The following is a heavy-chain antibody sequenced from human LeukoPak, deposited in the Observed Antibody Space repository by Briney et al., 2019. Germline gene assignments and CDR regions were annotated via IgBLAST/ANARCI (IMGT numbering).Heavy chain of an antibody. CDR2: IYSDNT. CDR3: AKDGGSDPDSFDI. Sequence: GGSLRLSCTVSGFTVSSNSMSWVRQAPGKGLEWVSFIYSDNTHYSDSVKGRFTISRDNTKNSLYLQMNSLRAEDTAVYYCAKDGGSDPDSFDIWGQGTMVTVSS. CDR1: GFTVSSNS. D-gene: IGHD2-15*01. J-gene: IGHJ3*02. V-gene: IGHV3-66*03.